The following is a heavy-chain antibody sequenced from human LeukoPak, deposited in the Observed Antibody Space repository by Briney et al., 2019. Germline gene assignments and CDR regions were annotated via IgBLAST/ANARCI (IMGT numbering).Heavy chain of an antibody. CDR2: ISSSSSYI. V-gene: IGHV3-21*01. D-gene: IGHD5-24*01. CDR3: AREGDKLATISDAFDI. Sequence: GALRLSCAASGFTFSSYSMNWVRQAPGKGLEWVSSISSSSSYIYYADSVKGRFTISRDNAKNSLYLQMNSLRAEDTAVYYCAREGDKLATISDAFDIWGQGTMVTVSS. CDR1: GFTFSSYS. J-gene: IGHJ3*02.